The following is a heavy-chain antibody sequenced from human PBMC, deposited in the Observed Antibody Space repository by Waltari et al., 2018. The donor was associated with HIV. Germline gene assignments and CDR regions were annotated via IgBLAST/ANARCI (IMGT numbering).Heavy chain of an antibody. V-gene: IGHV1-2*06. CDR3: ARESSPYYYAFDI. Sequence: QVQLVQSGAEVKKPGASVKVSCKASGYTFTGYYMHWVRQAPGQGLEWMGRINPNSGGTNYAKKFQGRVTMTRDTSISTAYMELSRLRSDDTAVYYCARESSPYYYAFDIWGQGTMVTVSS. CDR1: GYTFTGYY. D-gene: IGHD3-10*01. J-gene: IGHJ3*02. CDR2: INPNSGGT.